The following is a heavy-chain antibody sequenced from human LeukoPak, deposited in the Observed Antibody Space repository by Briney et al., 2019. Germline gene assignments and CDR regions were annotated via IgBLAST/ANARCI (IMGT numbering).Heavy chain of an antibody. Sequence: GGSLRLSCAPSGFTFSRYAMICVREAPGKGREWVSPISTSGGTTYYADSVKRRHTISRDNSKNTLSLQMHSLRAEDTAVYHCAKRYRSSTSSSFFDYWGQGTLVTVSS. CDR3: AKRYRSSTSSSFFDY. D-gene: IGHD2-2*01. CDR1: GFTFSRYA. V-gene: IGHV3-23*01. J-gene: IGHJ4*02. CDR2: ISTSGGTT.